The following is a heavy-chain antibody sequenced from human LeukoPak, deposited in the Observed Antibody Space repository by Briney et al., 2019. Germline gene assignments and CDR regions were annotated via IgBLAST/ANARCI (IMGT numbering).Heavy chain of an antibody. CDR1: GFSFSNYY. CDR3: ATEGPAAHINGDDY. Sequence: GGSLRLSCKASGFSFSNYYMNWVRQAPGKGLEWLSHINGRGGIINYADSVKGRFTISRDNSKNTLYLQMNSLRAEDTAVYYCATEGPAAHINGDDYWGQGTLVTVSS. J-gene: IGHJ4*02. CDR2: INGRGGII. D-gene: IGHD2-2*01. V-gene: IGHV3-23*01.